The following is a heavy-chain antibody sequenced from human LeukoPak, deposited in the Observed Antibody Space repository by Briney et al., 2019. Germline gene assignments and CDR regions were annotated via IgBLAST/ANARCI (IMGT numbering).Heavy chain of an antibody. CDR1: GFTFSSYS. Sequence: GGSLRLSCAASGFTFSSYSMNWVRQAPGKGLEWVSSINSSSYIYYADSVKGRFTISRDNAKNSLYLQMNSLRAEDTAVYYCLIAAAGTGYFQHWGQGTLVTVSS. D-gene: IGHD6-13*01. CDR3: LIAAAGTGYFQH. CDR2: INSSSYI. J-gene: IGHJ1*01. V-gene: IGHV3-21*01.